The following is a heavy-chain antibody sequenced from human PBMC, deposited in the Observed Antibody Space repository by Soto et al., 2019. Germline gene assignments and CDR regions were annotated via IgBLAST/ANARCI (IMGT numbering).Heavy chain of an antibody. CDR3: ASSCSGGSCYNYYGMDV. D-gene: IGHD2-15*01. CDR1: GYTFTGYY. Sequence: QVQLMQSGAEVKKPGASVKVSCKASGYTFTGYYMHWVRQAPGQGLEWMGWINPNSGGTNYTQHFQARFTMTRDTSISTAYMELSRLRSDDTAVYYCASSCSGGSCYNYYGMDVWGQGTTVTVSS. CDR2: INPNSGGT. V-gene: IGHV1-2*02. J-gene: IGHJ6*02.